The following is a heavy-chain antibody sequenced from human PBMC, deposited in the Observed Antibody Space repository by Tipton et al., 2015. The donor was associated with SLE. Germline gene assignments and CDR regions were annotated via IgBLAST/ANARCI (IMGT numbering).Heavy chain of an antibody. D-gene: IGHD3-22*01. CDR3: ARVTNYYDSSGYDESPYYFDY. CDR2: ISAYNGNT. J-gene: IGHJ4*02. CDR1: GYTFTSYG. Sequence: QLVQSGAEVKKPGASVKVSCKASGYTFTSYGISWVRQAPGQGLEWMGWISAYNGNTNYAQKLQGRVTMTTDTSTSTAYMELRSLRSDDTAVYYCARVTNYYDSSGYDESPYYFDYWGQGTLVTVSS. V-gene: IGHV1-18*01.